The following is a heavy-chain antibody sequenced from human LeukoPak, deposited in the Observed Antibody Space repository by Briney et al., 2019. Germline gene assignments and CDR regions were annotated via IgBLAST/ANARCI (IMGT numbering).Heavy chain of an antibody. CDR2: ISSSSTYI. CDR3: ARGSRDCSNGVCYAFDI. D-gene: IGHD2-8*01. CDR1: GFTFSTNT. Sequence: PGGSLRLSCAASGFTFSTNTMNWVRQAPGKGLEWVSSISSSSTYIYHADSVKGRFTTSRDNAKKSLYLQMNSLRDEDTAVYYCARGSRDCSNGVCYAFDIWGQGTVVTVSS. V-gene: IGHV3-21*01. J-gene: IGHJ3*02.